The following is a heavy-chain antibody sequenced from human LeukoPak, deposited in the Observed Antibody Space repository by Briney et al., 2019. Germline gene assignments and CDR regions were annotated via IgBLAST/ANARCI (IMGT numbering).Heavy chain of an antibody. Sequence: GGSLRLSCAASGFTFSRYSMNWIRQAPGKGLEWVSSISSSGTYVYYADSVKGRFTISRDNAKNSLYLQMNSLRAEDTAVYYCAELGITMIGGVWGKGTTVTISS. D-gene: IGHD3-10*02. CDR3: AELGITMIGGV. J-gene: IGHJ6*04. V-gene: IGHV3-21*01. CDR2: ISSSGTYV. CDR1: GFTFSRYS.